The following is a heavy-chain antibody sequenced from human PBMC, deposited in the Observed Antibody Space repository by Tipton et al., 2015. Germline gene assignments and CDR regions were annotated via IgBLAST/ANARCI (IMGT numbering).Heavy chain of an antibody. CDR1: NGSIRSYY. CDR3: ARGRTIGLGVDV. J-gene: IGHJ6*02. V-gene: IGHV4-4*07. D-gene: IGHD3/OR15-3a*01. Sequence: TLSLTCIVSNGSIRSYYWSWIRQPVGKGLEWIGRISASGRTNYTPSLKSRVTMSVDASKNQFSLNLRSVTAADTAIYYCARGRTIGLGVDVWGQGTTATISS. CDR2: ISASGRT.